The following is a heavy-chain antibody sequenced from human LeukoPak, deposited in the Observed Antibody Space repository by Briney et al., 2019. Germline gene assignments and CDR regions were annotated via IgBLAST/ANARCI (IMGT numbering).Heavy chain of an antibody. CDR2: ISWNSGSI. V-gene: IGHV3-9*03. CDR1: GFTFDDYA. CDR3: AKATTPYIDYYYYYMDV. D-gene: IGHD1-7*01. J-gene: IGHJ6*03. Sequence: GGSLRLSCAASGFTFDDYAMHWVRQAPGKGLEWVSGISWNSGSIGYADSVKGRFTISRDNAKNSLYLQMNSLRAEDMALYYCAKATTPYIDYYYYYMDVWGKGTTVTVSS.